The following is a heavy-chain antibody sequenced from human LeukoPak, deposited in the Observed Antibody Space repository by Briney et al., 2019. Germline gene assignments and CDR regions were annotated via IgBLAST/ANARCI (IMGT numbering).Heavy chain of an antibody. J-gene: IGHJ5*02. CDR1: GLTFSSYS. Sequence: PGGSLRLSCAASGLTFSSYSMNWVRQAPGKGLEWVSYISSSSNTIYYADSVKGRFTISRDNAKNSLYLQMNSLRAEDTAVYYRASRRSGSYWFDPWGQGTLVTVSS. CDR3: ASRRSGSYWFDP. V-gene: IGHV3-48*01. D-gene: IGHD1-26*01. CDR2: ISSSSNTI.